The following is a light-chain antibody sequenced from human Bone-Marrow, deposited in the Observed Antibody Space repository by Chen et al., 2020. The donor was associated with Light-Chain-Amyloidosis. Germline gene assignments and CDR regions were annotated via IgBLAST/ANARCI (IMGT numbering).Light chain of an antibody. CDR3: QSADSSGTYEVI. CDR1: ALPTKY. Sequence: SYELTQPPSVSVSPGQPARIPCPGDALPTKYAYWYQQKPGQAPVLVIHRDTERPSGISERFSGTSSGTTATLTISGVQAEDEADYHCQSADSSGTYEVIFGGGTKLTVL. J-gene: IGLJ2*01. V-gene: IGLV3-25*03. CDR2: RDT.